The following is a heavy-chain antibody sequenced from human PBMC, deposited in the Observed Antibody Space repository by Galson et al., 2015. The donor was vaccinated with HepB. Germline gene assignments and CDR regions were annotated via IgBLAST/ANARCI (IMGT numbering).Heavy chain of an antibody. J-gene: IGHJ4*02. D-gene: IGHD3-22*01. Sequence: SVKVSCKVSGYTLTELSMHWVRQAPGKGLEWMGGFDPEDGETIYAQKFQGRVTMTEDTSTDTAYMELSSLRSEDTAVYYCATGYYYDSSGYFPIFDYWGQGTLVTVSS. CDR3: ATGYYYDSSGYFPIFDY. CDR1: GYTLTELS. CDR2: FDPEDGET. V-gene: IGHV1-24*01.